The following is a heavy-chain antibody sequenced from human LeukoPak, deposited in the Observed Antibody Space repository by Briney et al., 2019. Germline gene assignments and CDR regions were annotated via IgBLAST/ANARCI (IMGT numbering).Heavy chain of an antibody. J-gene: IGHJ6*02. V-gene: IGHV1-24*01. Sequence: ASVKVSCKVSGYTLTELSMHWVRQAPGKGLEWMGGFDPEDGETIYAQKFQGRVTMTEDTSTDTAYMELRSLRSDDTAVYYCARHSGYDAHYYGMDVWGQGTTVTVSS. CDR2: FDPEDGET. CDR1: GYTLTELS. D-gene: IGHD5-12*01. CDR3: ARHSGYDAHYYGMDV.